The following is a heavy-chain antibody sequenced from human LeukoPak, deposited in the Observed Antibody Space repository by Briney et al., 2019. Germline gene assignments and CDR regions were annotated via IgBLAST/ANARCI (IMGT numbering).Heavy chain of an antibody. D-gene: IGHD4-17*01. V-gene: IGHV3-30*18. CDR1: GFTFSSYG. CDR3: AKGRGDLRAYFDY. CDR2: ISYDGSNK. J-gene: IGHJ4*02. Sequence: PGRSLRLSCAASGFTFSSYGMHWVRQAPGKGLEWEAVISYDGSNKYYADSVKGRFTISRDNSKNTLYLQMNSLRAEDTAVYYCAKGRGDLRAYFDYWGQGTLVTVSS.